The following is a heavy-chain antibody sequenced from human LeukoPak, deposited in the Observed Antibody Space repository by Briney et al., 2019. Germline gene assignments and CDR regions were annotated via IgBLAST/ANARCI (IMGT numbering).Heavy chain of an antibody. CDR2: INPNSGGT. CDR1: GYTFTGYY. D-gene: IGHD2-8*01. Sequence: ASVKVSCKASGYTFTGYYTHWVRQAPGQGLEWMGWINPNSGGTNYAQKFQGRVTMTRDTSISTAYMELSRLRSDDTAVYYCARGPRWVSANTFDYWGQGTLVTVSS. J-gene: IGHJ4*02. V-gene: IGHV1-2*02. CDR3: ARGPRWVSANTFDY.